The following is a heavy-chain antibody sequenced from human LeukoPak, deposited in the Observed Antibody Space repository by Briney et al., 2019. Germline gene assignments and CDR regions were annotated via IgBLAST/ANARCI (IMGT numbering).Heavy chain of an antibody. CDR2: INHSGST. Sequence: PSETLSLTCAVYGGSFSDYYWSWIRQPPGKGLEWIGEINHSGSTNYNPSLKSRVTISVDTSKNQFSLDLSSVTAADTVVYYCARGTQLWSYGMDVWGQGTLVTVSS. CDR1: GGSFSDYY. CDR3: ARGTQLWSYGMDV. D-gene: IGHD5-18*01. V-gene: IGHV4-34*01. J-gene: IGHJ6*02.